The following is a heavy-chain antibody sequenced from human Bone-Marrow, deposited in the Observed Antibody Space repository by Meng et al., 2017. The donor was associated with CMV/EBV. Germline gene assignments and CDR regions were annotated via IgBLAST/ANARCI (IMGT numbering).Heavy chain of an antibody. Sequence: GESLKISCATSGFTFSSYWMTWVRQAPGKGLQWVANIDQSGSEKYYVDSVKGRFTVSRDNAANSVFLLMNSLRAEDTAVYSCVGSNIAARPDWGQGALVTVSS. CDR1: GFTFSSYW. CDR2: IDQSGSEK. CDR3: VGSNIAARPD. J-gene: IGHJ4*02. V-gene: IGHV3-7*01. D-gene: IGHD6-6*01.